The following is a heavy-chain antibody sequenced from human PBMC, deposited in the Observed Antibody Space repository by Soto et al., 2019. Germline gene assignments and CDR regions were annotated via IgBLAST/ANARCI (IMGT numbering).Heavy chain of an antibody. J-gene: IGHJ4*02. D-gene: IGHD6-19*01. CDR2: ISGSGANT. CDR1: GFTCSSYA. V-gene: IGHV3-23*01. Sequence: EVQLLESAGGLVQPGGSLSLSCAASGFTCSSYAMRWVRQAPGKWLEWGSAISGSGANTYYADSVKGRCTISRDNSKNTLFLQLNSLRAEDTAVYYCAKCAGSGWYPDYWGQGTLVTVSS. CDR3: AKCAGSGWYPDY.